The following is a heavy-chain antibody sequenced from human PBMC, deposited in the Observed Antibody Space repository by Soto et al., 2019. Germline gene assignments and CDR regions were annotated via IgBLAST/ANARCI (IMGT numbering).Heavy chain of an antibody. J-gene: IGHJ2*01. Sequence: QVQLQQWGAGLLKASETLSLTCAVYGGSFSGYYWSWVRQPPGKGLEWIGEINLSENTNYNPSLKSRVTISIDTSKNQFSLKLSSVTAADTAVYYCASFTIFGVVTNWYFDLWGRGTLVTVSS. CDR2: INLSENT. CDR3: ASFTIFGVVTNWYFDL. D-gene: IGHD3-3*01. V-gene: IGHV4-34*01. CDR1: GGSFSGYY.